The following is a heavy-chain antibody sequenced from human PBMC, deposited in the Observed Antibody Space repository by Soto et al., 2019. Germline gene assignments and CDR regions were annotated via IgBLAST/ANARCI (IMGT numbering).Heavy chain of an antibody. J-gene: IGHJ5*01. D-gene: IGHD5-18*01. Sequence: QAHLVESGGGVVQPGRSLRLSCAASGFTFTSYGMHWVRQAPGTRLAWVAVISYDGGLQHYADSVKGRFTISRDNSKNMVLLQMNSRRAEDTAVYYCVSDRGYGHASVPYSRGQGTLVSVSS. CDR1: GFTFTSYG. CDR3: VSDRGYGHASVPYS. V-gene: IGHV3-30*03. CDR2: ISYDGGLQ.